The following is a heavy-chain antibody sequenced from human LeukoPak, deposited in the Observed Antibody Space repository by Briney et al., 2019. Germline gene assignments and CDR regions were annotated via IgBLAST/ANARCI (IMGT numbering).Heavy chain of an antibody. V-gene: IGHV3-15*01. D-gene: IGHD5-18*01. Sequence: GGSLRLSCAASGFTFSNAWTSWVRQAPGKGLEWVGRIKSKTDGGTTDYAAPVKGRFTISRDDSKNTLYLQMNSLKTEDTAVYYCTTGYSYGYIYYYYYMDVWGKGTTVTVSS. CDR3: TTGYSYGYIYYYYYMDV. CDR1: GFTFSNAW. J-gene: IGHJ6*03. CDR2: IKSKTDGGTT.